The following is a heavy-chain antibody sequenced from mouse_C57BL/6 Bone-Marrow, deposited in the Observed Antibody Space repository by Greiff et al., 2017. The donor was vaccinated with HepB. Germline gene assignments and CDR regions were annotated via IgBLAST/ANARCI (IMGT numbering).Heavy chain of an antibody. CDR1: GYSFTGYF. J-gene: IGHJ3*01. CDR3: ARHYYGSRKGWFAY. V-gene: IGHV1-20*01. Sequence: VQLKQSGPELVKPGDSVKISCKASGYSFTGYFMNWVMQSHGKSLEWIGRINPYNGDTFYNQKFKGKATLTVDKSSSTAHMELRSLTSEDSAVYYCARHYYGSRKGWFAYWGQGTLVTVSA. D-gene: IGHD1-1*01. CDR2: INPYNGDT.